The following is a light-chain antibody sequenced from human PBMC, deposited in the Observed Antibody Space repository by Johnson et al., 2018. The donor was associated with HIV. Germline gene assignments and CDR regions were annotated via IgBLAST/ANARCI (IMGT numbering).Light chain of an antibody. Sequence: QSVLTQPPSVSAAPGQKVTISCSGCSSNIGSNDVSWYKQLPGTAPKLLIYENDKRPAGIRDRFSGSKSGTAATLAITGLQTGDEADYYCGTWDSSLSTCVFGTGTEVTVL. CDR3: GTWDSSLSTCV. V-gene: IGLV1-51*02. J-gene: IGLJ1*01. CDR2: END. CDR1: SSNIGSND.